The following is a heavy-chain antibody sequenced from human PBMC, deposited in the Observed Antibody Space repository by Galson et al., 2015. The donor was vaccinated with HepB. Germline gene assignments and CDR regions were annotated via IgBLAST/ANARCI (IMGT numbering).Heavy chain of an antibody. Sequence: SLRLSCAASGFTFSNAWMSWVRQTPGKGLEWVGRIKSNADGGTTDYAAPVKGRFTISRDDSKNTLYLQMNSLQTEDTAVYYCITVALKVPGGDYFDYWGQGTLVTASS. CDR3: ITVALKVPGGDYFDY. V-gene: IGHV3-15*01. CDR2: IKSNADGGTT. J-gene: IGHJ4*02. D-gene: IGHD6-19*01. CDR1: GFTFSNAW.